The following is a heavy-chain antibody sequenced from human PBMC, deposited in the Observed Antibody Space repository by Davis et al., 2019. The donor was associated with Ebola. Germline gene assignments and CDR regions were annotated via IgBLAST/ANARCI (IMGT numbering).Heavy chain of an antibody. V-gene: IGHV1-18*01. CDR3: ARAPYYYGSGSFDY. J-gene: IGHJ4*02. CDR2: ISAYNGNT. CDR1: GYTFTSYG. Sequence: AASVKVSCKASGYTFTSYGISWVRQAPGQGLEWMGWISAYNGNTNYAQKLQGRVTMTTDTSTSPAYMELRSLRSDDTAVYYCARAPYYYGSGSFDYWGQGTTVTVSS. D-gene: IGHD3-10*01.